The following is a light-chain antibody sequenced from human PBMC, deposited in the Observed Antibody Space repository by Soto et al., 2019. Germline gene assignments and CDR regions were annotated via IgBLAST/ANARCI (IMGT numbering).Light chain of an antibody. J-gene: IGKJ4*01. V-gene: IGKV1-5*03. CDR2: KAS. CDR1: QSIASW. Sequence: DIQMTQSPSTLSASVGDRVTITCRASQSIASWFAWYQQKPGKAPPFLIFKASSLEGGVPSRFCGSGSWTEFTLTISSLQPDDFANYYRQQDNSYSAFGGGTKVEIK. CDR3: QQDNSYSA.